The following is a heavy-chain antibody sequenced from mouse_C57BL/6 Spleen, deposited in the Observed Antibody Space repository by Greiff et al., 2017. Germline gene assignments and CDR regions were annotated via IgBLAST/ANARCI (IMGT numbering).Heavy chain of an antibody. CDR1: GFSFNTYA. Sequence: EVQRVESGGGLVQPKGSLKLSCAASGFSFNTYAMNWVRQAPGKGLEWVARIRSKSNNYATYYADSVKDRFTISRDDSESMLYLQMNNLKTEDTAMYYCVRSLHAMDYWGQGTSVTVSS. V-gene: IGHV10-1*01. D-gene: IGHD1-2*01. J-gene: IGHJ4*01. CDR3: VRSLHAMDY. CDR2: IRSKSNNYAT.